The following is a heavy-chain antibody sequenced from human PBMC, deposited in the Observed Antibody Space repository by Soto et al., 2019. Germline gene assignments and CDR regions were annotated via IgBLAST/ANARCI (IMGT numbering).Heavy chain of an antibody. Sequence: ASVKVSCKASGYTFTSYGISWVRQAPGQGLEWMGWISAYNGNTNYAQKFQGRVTITADKSTSTAYMELSSLRSEDTAVYYCAGGSGAFDIWGQGTMVTVSS. CDR2: ISAYNGNT. J-gene: IGHJ3*02. CDR3: AGGSGAFDI. CDR1: GYTFTSYG. D-gene: IGHD3-10*01. V-gene: IGHV1-18*04.